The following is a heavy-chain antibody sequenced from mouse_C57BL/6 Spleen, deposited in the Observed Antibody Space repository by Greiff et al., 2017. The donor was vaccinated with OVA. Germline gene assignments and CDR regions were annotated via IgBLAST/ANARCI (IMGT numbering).Heavy chain of an antibody. V-gene: IGHV1-64*01. CDR1: GYTFTSYW. CDR3: ARNYYGSSYPYAMDY. Sequence: VQLQQSGAELVKPGASVKLSCKASGYTFTSYWMHWVKQRPGQGLEWIGMIHPNSGSTNYNEKFKSKATLTVDKSSSTAYMQLSSLTSEDSAVYYCARNYYGSSYPYAMDYWGQGTSVTVSS. J-gene: IGHJ4*01. D-gene: IGHD1-1*01. CDR2: IHPNSGST.